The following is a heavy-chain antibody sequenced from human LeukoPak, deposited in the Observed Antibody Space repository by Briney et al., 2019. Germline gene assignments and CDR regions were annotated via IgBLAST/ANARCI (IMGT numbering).Heavy chain of an antibody. Sequence: GESLKISCKVSRDTFVYYYIAWVRQMPWRGLEWMGTAYPADSHAQYSPSFEGQVTISVDESITTIYLRWSALKASDTAIYFCARSNSRDPSLPDAYDIWGQGTSVTV. CDR3: ARSNSRDPSLPDAYDI. CDR1: RDTFVYYY. V-gene: IGHV5-51*01. D-gene: IGHD2/OR15-2a*01. J-gene: IGHJ3*02. CDR2: AYPADSHA.